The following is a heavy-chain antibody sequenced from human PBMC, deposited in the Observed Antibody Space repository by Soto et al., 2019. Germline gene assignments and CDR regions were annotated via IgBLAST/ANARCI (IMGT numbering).Heavy chain of an antibody. J-gene: IGHJ6*02. CDR1: GYTFTIYG. V-gene: IGHV1-18*01. CDR3: ARVGGCSSTSCYPFQDDGRDV. D-gene: IGHD2-2*01. Sequence: ASVKGSCTASGYTFTIYGISWLLQAPGQGLEWMGWISAYNGNTNYAQKLQGRVTMTTDTSTSTAYMELRSLRSDDTAVYYCARVGGCSSTSCYPFQDDGRDVRRQGTTVT. CDR2: ISAYNGNT.